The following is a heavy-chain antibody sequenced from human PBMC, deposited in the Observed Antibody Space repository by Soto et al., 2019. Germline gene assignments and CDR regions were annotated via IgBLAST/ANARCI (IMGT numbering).Heavy chain of an antibody. CDR2: IDWDDDK. CDR3: ARTYYDILASNWFDP. V-gene: IGHV2-70*11. Sequence: SGPTLVNPTQTLTLTCTFSGFSLSTSGMCVSWIRQPPGKALEWLARIDWDDDKYYSTSLKTRLTISKDTSKNQVVLTMTNMDPVDTATYYCARTYYDILASNWFDPWGQGTLLTVSS. D-gene: IGHD3-9*01. CDR1: GFSLSTSGMC. J-gene: IGHJ5*02.